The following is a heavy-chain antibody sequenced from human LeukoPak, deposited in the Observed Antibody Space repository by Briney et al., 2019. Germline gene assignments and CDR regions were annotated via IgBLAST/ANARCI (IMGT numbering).Heavy chain of an antibody. D-gene: IGHD3-16*01. CDR3: ARAQSPYDNWFDP. V-gene: IGHV1-2*02. Sequence: GASVKVSCEASGYTFTCYYMHWVRQAPGQGLEWVGWINPNSGGTNYAQKFQGRVTMTRDTSISTAYMELSRLRSDDTAVYYCARAQSPYDNWFDPWGQGTLVTVSS. CDR2: INPNSGGT. J-gene: IGHJ5*02. CDR1: GYTFTCYY.